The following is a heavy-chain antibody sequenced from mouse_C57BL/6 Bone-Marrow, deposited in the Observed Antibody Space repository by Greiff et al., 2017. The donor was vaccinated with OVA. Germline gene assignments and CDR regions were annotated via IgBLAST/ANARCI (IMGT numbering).Heavy chain of an antibody. CDR1: GYTFTDYY. D-gene: IGHD1-1*01. J-gene: IGHJ2*01. CDR2: INPNNGGT. CDR3: ASHYGSSPDY. Sequence: VQLQQSGPELVKPGASVKISCKASGYTFTDYYMNWVKQSHGKSLEWIGDINPNNGGTSYNQKFKGKATLTVDKSSSTAYMELRSLTSEDSAVYYCASHYGSSPDYWGQGTTLTVSS. V-gene: IGHV1-26*01.